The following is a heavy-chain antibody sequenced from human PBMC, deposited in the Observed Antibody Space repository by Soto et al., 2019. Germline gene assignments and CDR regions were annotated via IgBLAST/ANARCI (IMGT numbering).Heavy chain of an antibody. D-gene: IGHD2-2*01. CDR2: IYPGDSDT. J-gene: IGHJ4*02. CDR1: GYSFTSYW. CDR3: ARPGYCSSTSCQLHY. Sequence: GESLKISCTGSGYSFTSYWIGWVRQMPGKGLEWMGIIYPGDSDTRYSPSFQGQVTISADKSISTAYLQWSSLKASDTAMYYCARPGYCSSTSCQLHYWGQGTLVTV. V-gene: IGHV5-51*01.